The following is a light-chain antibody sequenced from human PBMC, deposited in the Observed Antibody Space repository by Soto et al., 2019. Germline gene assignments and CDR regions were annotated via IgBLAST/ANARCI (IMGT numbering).Light chain of an antibody. V-gene: IGKV3-11*01. Sequence: EIVLTQSPATLSLSPGERATLSCRASQSVGSYLAWYQQKPGQAPRLLIHEATNRATGIPARFSGSGSGTDFTLTISSLEPEDFAVYYCQQRRSWPPTRTFGQGTKVDIK. J-gene: IGKJ1*01. CDR3: QQRRSWPPTRT. CDR2: EAT. CDR1: QSVGSY.